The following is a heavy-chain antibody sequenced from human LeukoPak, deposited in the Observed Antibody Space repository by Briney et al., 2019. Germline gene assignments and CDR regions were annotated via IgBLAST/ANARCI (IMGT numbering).Heavy chain of an antibody. D-gene: IGHD6-19*01. Sequence: ASVKVSCKASGNTFTRYYIHWVRQAPGQGLEWMGIINPSGGSPTYAQKFQGRVTMTRDTSTSTVYMELSSLRSEDTAVYYCARDNGLPTSGWYWVYWGQGTLVTLSS. J-gene: IGHJ4*02. CDR1: GNTFTRYY. CDR2: INPSGGSP. V-gene: IGHV1-46*01. CDR3: ARDNGLPTSGWYWVY.